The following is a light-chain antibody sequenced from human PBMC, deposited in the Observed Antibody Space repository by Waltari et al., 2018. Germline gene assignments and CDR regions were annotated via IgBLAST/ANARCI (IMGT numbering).Light chain of an antibody. CDR2: NVF. CDR3: QHYVSLPAT. CDR1: QSLNRA. Sequence: IVLTQSPGTLSMSPGEGVTLSCMASQSLNRALAWYQQKPGQAPRLLIYNVFNRATDIPDRFSGSGSGTEFSLTISRLEPEDFAVYYCQHYVSLPATFGQGTRVEIK. V-gene: IGKV3-20*01. J-gene: IGKJ1*01.